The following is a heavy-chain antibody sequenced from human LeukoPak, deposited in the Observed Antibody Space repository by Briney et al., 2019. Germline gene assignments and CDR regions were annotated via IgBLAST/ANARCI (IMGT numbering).Heavy chain of an antibody. CDR1: GYTFTGYY. V-gene: IGHV1-2*02. J-gene: IGHJ4*02. CDR2: INPNSGVT. D-gene: IGHD4-17*01. Sequence: ASVKVSFKASGYTFTGYYMHWVRQAPGQGLEWMGWINPNSGVTDYAQKFQGRVTMTRDTSISTAYMEVSSLRSDDTAVYYCARDFGRAYGDKFDYWGQGTLVTVS. CDR3: ARDFGRAYGDKFDY.